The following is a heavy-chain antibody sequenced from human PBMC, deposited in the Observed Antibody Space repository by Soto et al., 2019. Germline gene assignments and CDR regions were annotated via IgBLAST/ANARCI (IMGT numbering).Heavy chain of an antibody. J-gene: IGHJ6*02. D-gene: IGHD6-13*01. CDR3: ARDSSSSWYYYGMDV. V-gene: IGHV3-53*01. CDR2: IYSGGST. CDR1: GFTVSSNY. Sequence: GGSLRLSCAASGFTVSSNYMSWVRQAPGKGLEWVSVIYSGGSTYYADSVKGRFTISRDNSKNTLYLQMNSLRAEDTAVYYCARDSSSSWYYYGMDVWRQGTTVTVSS.